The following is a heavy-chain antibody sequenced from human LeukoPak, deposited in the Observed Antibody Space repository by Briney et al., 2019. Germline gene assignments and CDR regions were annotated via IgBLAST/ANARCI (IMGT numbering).Heavy chain of an antibody. CDR2: TYYSGST. CDR3: ARTDSSSSGGFDP. Sequence: PLEALSLTCTVSGGSISSGGYYWSWIRQHPGKGLEWIGYTYYSGSTYYNPSLKSRVTISVDTSKNQFSLKLSSVTAADTAVYYCARTDSSSSGGFDPWGQGTLVTVSS. D-gene: IGHD6-6*01. V-gene: IGHV4-31*03. CDR1: GGSISSGGYY. J-gene: IGHJ5*02.